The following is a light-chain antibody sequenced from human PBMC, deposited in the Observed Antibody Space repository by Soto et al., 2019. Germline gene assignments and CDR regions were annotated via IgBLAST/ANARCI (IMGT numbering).Light chain of an antibody. J-gene: IGLJ3*02. CDR1: SSNIGAGSD. V-gene: IGLV1-40*01. CDR3: QSYDSSRRAWV. Sequence: QSALTQPPSLSGAPGQTITISCTGSSSNIGAGSDVHWFQHLPGTAPKVLIYGNNNRPSGVPDRFSGSKSGTSGSLAITGLQAEDEADYYCQSYDSSRRAWVFGGGTKVTVL. CDR2: GNN.